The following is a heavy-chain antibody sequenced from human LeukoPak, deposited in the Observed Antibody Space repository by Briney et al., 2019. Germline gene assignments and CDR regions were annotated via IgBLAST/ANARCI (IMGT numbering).Heavy chain of an antibody. Sequence: SETLSLTCTVSGGSISSHYWSWIRQPPGKGLEWIGRIYTSGSTNYNPSLKSRVTMSVDTSKNQFSLKLSSVTAADTAVYYCARLIYSYGHDYWGQGTLVTVSS. J-gene: IGHJ4*02. CDR1: GGSISSHY. V-gene: IGHV4-4*07. CDR3: ARLIYSYGHDY. D-gene: IGHD5-18*01. CDR2: IYTSGST.